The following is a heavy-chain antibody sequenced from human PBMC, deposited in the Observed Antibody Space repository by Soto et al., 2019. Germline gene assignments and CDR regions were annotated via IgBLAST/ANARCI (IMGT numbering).Heavy chain of an antibody. J-gene: IGHJ6*02. D-gene: IGHD6-13*01. CDR1: GGSISSGDYY. Sequence: TLSLTCTVSGGSISSGDYYWSWIRQPPGKGLEWIGYIYYSGSTYYNPSLKSRVTISVDTSKNQFSLKLSSVTAADTAVYYCARDLAAGTLMDVWGQGTTVTVYS. CDR2: IYYSGST. V-gene: IGHV4-30-4*02. CDR3: ARDLAAGTLMDV.